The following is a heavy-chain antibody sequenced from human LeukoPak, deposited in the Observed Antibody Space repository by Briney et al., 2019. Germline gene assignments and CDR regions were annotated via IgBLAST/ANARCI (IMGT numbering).Heavy chain of an antibody. CDR2: IYYSGST. V-gene: IGHV4-39*01. CDR1: GGSISSSSYY. CDR3: YDSSGYYYPFDI. D-gene: IGHD3-22*01. J-gene: IGHJ3*02. Sequence: AETLSLTCTVSGGSISSSSYYWGWIPQPPGKGLEWIGSIYYSGSTYYNPSLKSRVTISVDTSKNQFSLKLSSVTAADTAVYYCYDSSGYYYPFDIWGQGTMVTVSS.